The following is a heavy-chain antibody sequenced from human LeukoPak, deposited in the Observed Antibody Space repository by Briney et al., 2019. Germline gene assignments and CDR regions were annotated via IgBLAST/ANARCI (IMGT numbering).Heavy chain of an antibody. J-gene: IGHJ4*02. CDR1: GFTFSSYV. D-gene: IGHD5-18*01. CDR3: AREMDTAMVFDY. V-gene: IGHV3-30-3*01. Sequence: GGSLRLSCAASGFTFSSYVMPWVRQAPGKGLEWVAVISYDGSNKYYADSVKGRFTISRDNSKNTLYEQMNSLRAEDTAVYYCAREMDTAMVFDYWGQGTLVTVSS. CDR2: ISYDGSNK.